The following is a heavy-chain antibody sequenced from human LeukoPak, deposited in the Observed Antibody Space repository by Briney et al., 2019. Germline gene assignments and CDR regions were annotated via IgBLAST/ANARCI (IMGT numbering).Heavy chain of an antibody. D-gene: IGHD3-10*01. CDR3: ARDLIPMVRGSTPLRMAGFTKN. CDR2: IWYDGSNK. J-gene: IGHJ4*02. CDR1: GFTFSSYG. Sequence: GGSLRLSCAASGFTFSSYGMHWVRQAPGKGLEWVAVIWYDGSNKYYADSVKGRFTISRDNSKNTLYLQMNSLRAEDTAVYYCARDLIPMVRGSTPLRMAGFTKNWGQGTLVTVSS. V-gene: IGHV3-33*01.